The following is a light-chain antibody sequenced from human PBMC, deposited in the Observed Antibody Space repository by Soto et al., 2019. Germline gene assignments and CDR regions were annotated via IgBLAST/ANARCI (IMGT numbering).Light chain of an antibody. CDR1: QSILYNSNNKNY. Sequence: IVMTQSPDSLAVSLGERATINCKSSQSILYNSNNKNYLAWYQQKPGQSPQLLIYWASTRESGVPDRFSGSGSATDFTLTISSLQAEDVAVYYCQQYYTPPRYTFGQGTKLEIK. CDR2: WAS. CDR3: QQYYTPPRYT. J-gene: IGKJ2*01. V-gene: IGKV4-1*01.